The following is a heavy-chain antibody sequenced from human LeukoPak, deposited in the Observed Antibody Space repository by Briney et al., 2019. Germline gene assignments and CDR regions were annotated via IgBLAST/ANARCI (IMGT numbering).Heavy chain of an antibody. J-gene: IGHJ4*02. V-gene: IGHV3-23*01. Sequence: GGSLRLSCAASGFTFSSYAMTWVRQAPGKGLEWVSGISGSGGSTYYADSVKGRFTISRDNSKNTLYVQMNSLRAEDTAVYYCAKGPGSYSLDYYFDYWGQGTLVTVSS. D-gene: IGHD3-10*01. CDR3: AKGPGSYSLDYYFDY. CDR2: ISGSGGST. CDR1: GFTFSSYA.